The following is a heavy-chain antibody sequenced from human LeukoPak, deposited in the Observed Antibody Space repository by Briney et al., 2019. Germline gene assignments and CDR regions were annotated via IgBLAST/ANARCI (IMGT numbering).Heavy chain of an antibody. CDR2: IRYDGSNK. CDR3: AKVRVGELLCDY. D-gene: IGHD3-10*01. CDR1: GFTFSNFR. Sequence: PGGSLRLSCATSGFTFSNFRMSCVRQVPGKGLEWVAFIRYDGSNKYYADSVKGRFTISRDNSKNTLYLQMNSLRAEDTAVYYCAKVRVGELLCDYWGQGTLVTVSS. V-gene: IGHV3-30*02. J-gene: IGHJ4*02.